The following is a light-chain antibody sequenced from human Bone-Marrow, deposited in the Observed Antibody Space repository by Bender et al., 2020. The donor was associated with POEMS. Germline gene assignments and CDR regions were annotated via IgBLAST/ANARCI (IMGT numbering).Light chain of an antibody. V-gene: IGLV3-21*02. J-gene: IGLJ3*02. CDR1: NIGSES. CDR2: DDS. CDR3: HVWDRNSAHVV. Sequence: SYVLTQTPSMSVAPGQTARITCGGNNIGSESAHWYQQKPGQAPVLVVYDDSDRPSGIPERFAGSKSGNTATLTISRVEAGDEADYYCHVWDRNSAHVVFGGGTSLTVL.